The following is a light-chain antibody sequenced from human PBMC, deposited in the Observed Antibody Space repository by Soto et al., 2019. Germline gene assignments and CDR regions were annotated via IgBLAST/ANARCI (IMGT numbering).Light chain of an antibody. V-gene: IGKV1-5*01. CDR1: QRISSW. Sequence: DIQMTQSPSTLSASVGDRVTITCRASQRISSWLAWYQQKPGKAPKLLIYDASSLESGVPSRFSGSGSGTEFTLTISSLQPDDFATYDCQQYNSYITFGPGAKVDIK. J-gene: IGKJ3*01. CDR2: DAS. CDR3: QQYNSYIT.